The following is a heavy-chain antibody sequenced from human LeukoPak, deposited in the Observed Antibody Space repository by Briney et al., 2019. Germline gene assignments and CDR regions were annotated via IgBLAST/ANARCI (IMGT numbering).Heavy chain of an antibody. Sequence: GSVKVSCKASGYTFSGTGWYLYWLRQAPGQGLECMGWIHPNNGDTAYAQKFEGRVAMTRDTSISTAYMELRRLRPDDTAVYFCARDGPAQMVDLDYWGQGTPVTVSS. D-gene: IGHD3-10*01. V-gene: IGHV1-2*02. J-gene: IGHJ4*02. CDR2: IHPNNGDT. CDR1: GYTFSGTGWY. CDR3: ARDGPAQMVDLDY.